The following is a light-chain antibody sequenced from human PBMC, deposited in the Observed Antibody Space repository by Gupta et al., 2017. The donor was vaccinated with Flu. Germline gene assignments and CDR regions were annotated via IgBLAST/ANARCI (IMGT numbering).Light chain of an antibody. Sequence: SVTISCTGTSSDVGGFNYVSWYQQHPGKAPKLMIYEVSKRPSGVPDRFSGSKSGNTDSLTVSGLQADDEADFYCASYAGSNSWVFGGGTKLTVL. CDR2: EVS. J-gene: IGLJ2*01. CDR1: SSDVGGFNY. CDR3: ASYAGSNSWV. V-gene: IGLV2-8*01.